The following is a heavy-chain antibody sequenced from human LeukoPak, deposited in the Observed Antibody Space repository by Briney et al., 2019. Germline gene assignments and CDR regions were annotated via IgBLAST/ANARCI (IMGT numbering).Heavy chain of an antibody. CDR2: INHSGST. J-gene: IGHJ4*02. CDR3: ARGLAATTVTTFDKRYYFDY. Sequence: SETLSLTCAVYGGSFSGYYWSWIRQPPGKGLEWIGEINHSGSTNYNPSLKSRVTISVDTSKNQFSLKLSSVTAADTAVYYCARGLAATTVTTFDKRYYFDYWGQGTLVTVSS. CDR1: GGSFSGYY. V-gene: IGHV4-34*01. D-gene: IGHD4-17*01.